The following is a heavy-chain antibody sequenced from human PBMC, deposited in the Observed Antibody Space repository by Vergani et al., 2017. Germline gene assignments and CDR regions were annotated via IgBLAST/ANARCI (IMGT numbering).Heavy chain of an antibody. D-gene: IGHD2-15*01. CDR2: NIPILGIA. J-gene: IGHJ4*02. CDR1: GGTFSSYT. V-gene: IGHV1-69*08. CDR3: EREVCSGGSFYGTDY. Sequence: QVQLVQSGAEVKKPGSSVKVSCKASGGTFSSYTTSWVRQAPGQGLEWRGRNIPILGIANYAQKFQGRVTITADKSTSTAYMELSSLRAEDTAVYYCEREVCSGGSFYGTDYWGQGTLVTVSS.